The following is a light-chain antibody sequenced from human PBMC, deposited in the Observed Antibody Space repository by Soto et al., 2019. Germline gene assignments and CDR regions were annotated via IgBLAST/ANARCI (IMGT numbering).Light chain of an antibody. CDR2: DAS. Sequence: EIVLTQSPATLSLSPGERATLSCRASQSVSRYLAWYQQKPGQAPRLLTYDASNRATGIPARFSGSVSGTDFTLTISSLEPEDFAVYYCQQRSNWITFGQGTRLEIK. V-gene: IGKV3-11*01. J-gene: IGKJ5*01. CDR3: QQRSNWIT. CDR1: QSVSRY.